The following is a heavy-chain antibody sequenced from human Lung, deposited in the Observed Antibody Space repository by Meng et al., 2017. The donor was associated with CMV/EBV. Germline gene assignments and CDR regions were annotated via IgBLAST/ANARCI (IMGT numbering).Heavy chain of an antibody. D-gene: IGHD3-10*01. V-gene: IGHV3-21*01. CDR2: ISSSSSYI. CDR3: ARDEYGSGSYYNGAWFDP. Sequence: GGSLRLXCAASGFTFSSYSMNWVRQAPGKGLEWVSSISSSSSYIYYADSVKGRFTISRDNAKNSLYLQMNSLRAEDTAVYYCARDEYGSGSYYNGAWFDPWXQGTXVTVSS. CDR1: GFTFSSYS. J-gene: IGHJ5*02.